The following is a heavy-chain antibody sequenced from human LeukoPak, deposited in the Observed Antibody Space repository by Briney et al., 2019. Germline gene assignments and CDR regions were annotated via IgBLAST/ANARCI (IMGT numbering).Heavy chain of an antibody. V-gene: IGHV1-18*01. D-gene: IGHD1-14*01. J-gene: IGHJ4*02. CDR3: ATSTSTTEDYFDY. CDR2: ISAYNGNS. Sequence: ASVKVSCKASGYTFTSYGISWGRHAPGQGLELMGWISAYNGNSNYAHHLQNRVTMTTDTSTSTAYMELRSLISDATTVDYCATSTSTTEDYFDYWGQGTLVTVSS. CDR1: GYTFTSYG.